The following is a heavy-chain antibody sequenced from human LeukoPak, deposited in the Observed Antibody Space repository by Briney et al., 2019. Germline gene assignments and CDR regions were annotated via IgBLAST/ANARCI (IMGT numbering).Heavy chain of an antibody. CDR1: GGSISSGGYY. Sequence: PSETLSLTCTVSGGSISSGGYYWSWIRQHPGKGLEWIGYIYYSGSTYYNPSLKSRVTISVDTSKNQFSLKLSSVTAADTAVYYCARSRIQLWNSPFDYWGQGTLVTVSS. J-gene: IGHJ4*02. V-gene: IGHV4-31*03. D-gene: IGHD5-18*01. CDR2: IYYSGST. CDR3: ARSRIQLWNSPFDY.